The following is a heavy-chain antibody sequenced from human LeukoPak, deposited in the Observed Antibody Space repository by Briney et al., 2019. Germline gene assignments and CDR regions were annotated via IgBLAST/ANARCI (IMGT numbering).Heavy chain of an antibody. CDR2: IYHSGST. Sequence: SETLSLTCTVSGYSISSGYYWGWIRQPPGKGLEWIGSIYHSGSTYYNPSLKSRVTISVDTSKSQFSLKLSSVTAADTAVYHCARGRITMISYFDYWGQGTLVTVSS. D-gene: IGHD3-22*01. CDR3: ARGRITMISYFDY. V-gene: IGHV4-38-2*02. J-gene: IGHJ4*02. CDR1: GYSISSGYY.